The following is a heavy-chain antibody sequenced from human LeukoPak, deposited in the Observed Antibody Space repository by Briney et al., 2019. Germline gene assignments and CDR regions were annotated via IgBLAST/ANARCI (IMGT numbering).Heavy chain of an antibody. Sequence: PGGSLRLSCAASGFTFSDYALGWARQAPGRGLEWVATLSGSGAGTYYSDSVKGRFTISRDNAKNSLYLQMNSLRAEDTAVYYCARAGIVVVTAIHYWGQGTLVTVSS. CDR2: LSGSGAGT. CDR1: GFTFSDYA. J-gene: IGHJ4*02. D-gene: IGHD2-21*02. CDR3: ARAGIVVVTAIHY. V-gene: IGHV3-23*01.